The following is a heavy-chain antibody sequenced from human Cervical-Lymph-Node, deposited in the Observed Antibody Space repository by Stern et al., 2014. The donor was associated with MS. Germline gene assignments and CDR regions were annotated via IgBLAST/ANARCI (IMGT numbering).Heavy chain of an antibody. CDR2: INPSGGFT. V-gene: IGHV1-46*03. Sequence: QLVQSGAEVKKPGASVKVSCKASEYNFTYFFMHWVRQAPGQGLEWMGVINPSGGFTTYAQKFQGRVTMTRDTSTSTVYMELTSLTSEDTAVYYCASARNTAFDIWGQGTLVTVSS. CDR1: EYNFTYFF. CDR3: ASARNTAFDI. J-gene: IGHJ3*02.